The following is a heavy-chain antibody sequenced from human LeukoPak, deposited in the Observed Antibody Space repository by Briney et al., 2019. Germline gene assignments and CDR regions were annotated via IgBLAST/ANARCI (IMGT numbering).Heavy chain of an antibody. V-gene: IGHV3-74*01. CDR2: INSDGTST. D-gene: IGHD1-26*01. CDR3: ATLGVMWEIGF. J-gene: IGHJ4*02. Sequence: GGSLRLSCAASGFTFSRYWMFWVRQAPGKGLVWVSRINSDGTSTNDAHSVKGRFTSSRDNTKTTVYLQMNSLRPVDTAECYCATLGVMWEIGFWDKGALVTVSS. CDR1: GFTFSRYW.